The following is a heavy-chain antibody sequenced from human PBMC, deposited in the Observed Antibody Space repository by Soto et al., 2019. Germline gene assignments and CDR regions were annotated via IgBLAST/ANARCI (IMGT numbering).Heavy chain of an antibody. CDR2: IIPIFGTA. CDR3: ARVGAGFGGIDY. Sequence: QVQLVQSGAEVKKPGSSVKVSCKASGGTFSSYAISWVRQAPGQGLEWMGGIIPIFGTANYAQKFQGRVTITADKTTSTAYMERSSLRAEDTAVYYCARVGAGFGGIDYWGQGTLVTVSS. J-gene: IGHJ4*02. D-gene: IGHD3-10*01. CDR1: GGTFSSYA. V-gene: IGHV1-69*06.